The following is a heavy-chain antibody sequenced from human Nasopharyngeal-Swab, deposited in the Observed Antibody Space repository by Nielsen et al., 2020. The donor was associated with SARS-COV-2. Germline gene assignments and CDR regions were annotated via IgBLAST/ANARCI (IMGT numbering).Heavy chain of an antibody. J-gene: IGHJ6*02. CDR2: IYSGGLNN. CDR3: AKDRGVAVAGPFYYYGLDV. V-gene: IGHV3-23*03. Sequence: GGALRLSWAASGFTFGSYAMTWVRKDRGKGLEWVSIIYSGGLNNYYVDSVKGRFTISRDNSKNTLSLQMNSLRAEDTAIYYCAKDRGVAVAGPFYYYGLDVWGQGTTVTVSS. D-gene: IGHD6-19*01. CDR1: GFTFGSYA.